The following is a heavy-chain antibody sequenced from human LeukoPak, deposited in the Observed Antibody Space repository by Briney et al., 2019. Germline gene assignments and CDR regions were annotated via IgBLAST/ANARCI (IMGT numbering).Heavy chain of an antibody. CDR2: INPNSGGT. Sequence: ASVKVSCKASGYTFTHHYMQWLRQAPAQGLEWMGWINPNSGGTILAQKFQDRITMTRDTSISTVYMELSRLSSDDTAVYYCARDTSLLGWFDPWGQGTLVTVSS. J-gene: IGHJ5*02. CDR1: GYTFTHHY. V-gene: IGHV1-2*02. D-gene: IGHD2-21*01. CDR3: ARDTSLLGWFDP.